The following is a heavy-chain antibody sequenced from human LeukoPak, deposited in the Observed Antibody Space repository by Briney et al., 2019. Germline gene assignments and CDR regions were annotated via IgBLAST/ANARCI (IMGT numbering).Heavy chain of an antibody. D-gene: IGHD3-10*01. CDR1: GGSISSYY. CDR2: IYYSGST. Sequence: PETLSLTCTVSGGSISSYYWSWIRQPPGKGLEWIGYIYYSGSTNYNPSLKSRVTISVDTSKNQFSLKLSSVTAADTAVYYCARDRYYYGSGSYYFDYWGQGTLVTVSS. J-gene: IGHJ4*02. CDR3: ARDRYYYGSGSYYFDY. V-gene: IGHV4-59*01.